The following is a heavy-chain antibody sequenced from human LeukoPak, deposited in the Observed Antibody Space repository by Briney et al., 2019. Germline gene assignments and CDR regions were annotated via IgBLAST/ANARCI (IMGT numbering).Heavy chain of an antibody. Sequence: ASVKVSCKASGYTFTGYYMHWVRQAPGQGLERMGWINPNSGGTNYAQKFQGRVTMTRDTSISTAYMELSRLRSDDTAVYYCARDRLTMVRGVQTNWFDPWGQGTLVTVSS. CDR2: INPNSGGT. CDR1: GYTFTGYY. CDR3: ARDRLTMVRGVQTNWFDP. J-gene: IGHJ5*02. V-gene: IGHV1-2*02. D-gene: IGHD3-10*01.